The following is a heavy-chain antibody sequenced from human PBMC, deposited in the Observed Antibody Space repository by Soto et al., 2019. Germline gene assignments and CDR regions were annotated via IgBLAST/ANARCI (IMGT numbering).Heavy chain of an antibody. J-gene: IGHJ3*02. CDR3: AREVDIVATITPDAFDI. D-gene: IGHD5-12*01. CDR2: ISSSSSTI. V-gene: IGHV3-48*01. Sequence: GGSLRLSFAAPGFTFRSYSMKWVRPAPGEGLEWVSYISSSSSTIYYADSVKGRFTISRDNAKNSLYLQMNSLRAEDTAVYYCAREVDIVATITPDAFDIWGQGTMVTVSS. CDR1: GFTFRSYS.